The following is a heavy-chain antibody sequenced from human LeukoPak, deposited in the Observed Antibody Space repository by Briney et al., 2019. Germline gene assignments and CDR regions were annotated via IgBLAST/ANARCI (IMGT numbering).Heavy chain of an antibody. CDR2: INYSGST. J-gene: IGHJ3*02. D-gene: IGHD2/OR15-2a*01. CDR1: GGSFSCYF. V-gene: IGHV4-34*01. Sequence: SETLFPTYAFYGGSFSCYFWCVIRQPPGEVVEWVGEINYSGSTNYKPYLKGRVTISVDTSKNQFSLKLSSVTAADTAVYYCARHSLSFFYDSLPFDIWGQGTMVTVSS. CDR3: ARHSLSFFYDSLPFDI.